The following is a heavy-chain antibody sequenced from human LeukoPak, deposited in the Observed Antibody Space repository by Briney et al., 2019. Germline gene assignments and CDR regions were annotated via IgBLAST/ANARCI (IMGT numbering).Heavy chain of an antibody. CDR3: AKLSYVADSSGYYLLAFDI. CDR1: GFTFSSYG. V-gene: IGHV3-23*01. D-gene: IGHD3-22*01. Sequence: SGGSLRLSCAASGFTFSSYGMSWVRQAPGKGLEWVSAISGSGGSTYYADSVKGRFTISRDNSKNTLYLQMNSLRAEDTAVYYCAKLSYVADSSGYYLLAFDIWGQGTMVTVSS. CDR2: ISGSGGST. J-gene: IGHJ3*02.